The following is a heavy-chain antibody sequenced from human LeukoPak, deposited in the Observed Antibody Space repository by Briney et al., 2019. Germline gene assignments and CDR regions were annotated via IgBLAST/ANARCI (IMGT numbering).Heavy chain of an antibody. CDR2: IHDSGST. CDR3: ARHLSVGSYPLDH. Sequence: SETLSLTCTVSGGSIRSYYWSCIRQTPGKGLEWIAHIHDSGSTSYNPSLKSRLTMSVDTSKNQFSLRLTSVAAADTAVYYCARHLSVGSYPLDHWGQGTLVTVSS. J-gene: IGHJ4*02. V-gene: IGHV4-59*08. D-gene: IGHD3-16*02. CDR1: GGSIRSYY.